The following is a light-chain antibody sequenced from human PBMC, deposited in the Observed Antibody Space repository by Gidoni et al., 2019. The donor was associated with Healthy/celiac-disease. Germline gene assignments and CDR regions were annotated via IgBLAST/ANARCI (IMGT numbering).Light chain of an antibody. CDR3: QKDYSYPRST. CDR2: AAS. J-gene: IGKJ2*01. Sequence: AIRLTQSPSSFSASTGDRVTITCRASQCLSCYLAWYQQKRGKAPKLLIYAASTLQSGVPSRFIGSGSVTDFTLTLSCLQSEDFETYYCQKDYSYPRSTFGQGTKLEIK. V-gene: IGKV1-8*01. CDR1: QCLSCY.